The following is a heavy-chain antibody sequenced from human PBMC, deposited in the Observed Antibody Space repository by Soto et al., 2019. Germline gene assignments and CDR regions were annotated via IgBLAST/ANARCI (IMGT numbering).Heavy chain of an antibody. Sequence: QLQLQESGPGLVKPSETLSLTCTVSGGSISSSSYYWGWIRQPPGKGLEWIGSIYYSGSTYYNPSLKSRVTISVDTSKNQFSLKLSSVTAADTAVYYCARVPRVAPGNNYWFDPWGQGTLVTVSS. CDR2: IYYSGST. V-gene: IGHV4-39*01. D-gene: IGHD1-20*01. CDR1: GGSISSSSYY. CDR3: ARVPRVAPGNNYWFDP. J-gene: IGHJ5*02.